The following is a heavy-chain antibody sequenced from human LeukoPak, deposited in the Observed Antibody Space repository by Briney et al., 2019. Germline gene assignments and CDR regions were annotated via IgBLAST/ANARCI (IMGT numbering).Heavy chain of an antibody. Sequence: PGASLRLSCAASGFTFSNYAMSWVRQAPGKGLEWVSAITGSGGGTYYADSVKGRFTISGENSKNTLYLQVNSLRAEDTAVYYCVKWGDYDVLTGYYDPDYWGQGSLVTVSS. D-gene: IGHD3-9*01. CDR3: VKWGDYDVLTGYYDPDY. J-gene: IGHJ4*02. V-gene: IGHV3-23*01. CDR1: GFTFSNYA. CDR2: ITGSGGGT.